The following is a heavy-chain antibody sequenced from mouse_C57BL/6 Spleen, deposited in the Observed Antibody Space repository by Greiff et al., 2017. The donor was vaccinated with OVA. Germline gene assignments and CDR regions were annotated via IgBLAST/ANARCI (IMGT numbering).Heavy chain of an antibody. CDR2: FYPRDGST. V-gene: IGHV1-85*01. CDR1: GYTFTSYD. Sequence: QVQLQQSGPELVKPGASVKLSCKASGYTFTSYDINWVKQRPGQGLAWIGWFYPRDGSTKYNEKFKGTATLTVATSSSKVYMELTSMTSDDSAVKFCARRRDEAWFAYWGQGTLVTVSA. CDR3: ARRRDEAWFAY. J-gene: IGHJ3*01.